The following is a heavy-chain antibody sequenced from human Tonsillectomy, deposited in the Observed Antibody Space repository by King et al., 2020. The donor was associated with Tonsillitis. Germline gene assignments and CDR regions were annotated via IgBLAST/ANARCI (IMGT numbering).Heavy chain of an antibody. D-gene: IGHD3-10*01. CDR3: AKAKFRGANYYYCGMDV. CDR1: GFTFGTYG. J-gene: IGHJ6*02. Sequence: VQLVESGGGVVQPGGSLRLSCAASGFTFGTYGMQWVRQAPGKGLEWVAFIRYDGSNKNYADSVKGRFTISRDNSKNTLFLQMNSLRAEDTAVYYCAKAKFRGANYYYCGMDVWGQGTTVTVSS. CDR2: IRYDGSNK. V-gene: IGHV3-30*02.